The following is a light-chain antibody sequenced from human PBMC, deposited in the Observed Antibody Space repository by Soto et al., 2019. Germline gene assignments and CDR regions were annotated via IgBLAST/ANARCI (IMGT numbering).Light chain of an antibody. CDR3: QQSSSVSRT. J-gene: IGKJ1*01. CDR1: QHIATS. V-gene: IGKV1-39*01. CDR2: GAS. Sequence: DIQMTQSPSLLSASIGDRVTITCRASQHIATSLSWFQHKLRKAPTLLIYGASALQSGVPSRFSGSGSGTHFTLTISGLQPEDFATYYCQQSSSVSRTFGQGTTVDLK.